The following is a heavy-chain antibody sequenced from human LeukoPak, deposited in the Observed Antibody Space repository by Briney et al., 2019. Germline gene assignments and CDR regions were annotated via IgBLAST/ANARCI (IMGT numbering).Heavy chain of an antibody. CDR2: INPNSGGT. D-gene: IGHD3-22*01. V-gene: IGHV1-2*02. Sequence: ASVKVSCKASGYTFTVYYMHWVRQAPGQGLEWMGWINPNSGGTNYAQKFQGRVTMTRDTSISTAYMELSRLRSDDTAVYYCASKWVTYYYNSSYYHYPTDVFDIWGQGTMVTVSS. CDR3: ASKWVTYYYNSSYYHYPTDVFDI. J-gene: IGHJ3*02. CDR1: GYTFTVYY.